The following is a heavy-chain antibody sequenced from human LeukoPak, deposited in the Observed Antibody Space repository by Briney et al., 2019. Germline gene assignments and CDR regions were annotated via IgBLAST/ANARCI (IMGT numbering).Heavy chain of an antibody. V-gene: IGHV4-61*01. Sequence: SETLSLTCTVSGGSISSSSYYWSWIRQPPGKGLEWIGYIYYSGSTNYNPSLKSRVTISVDTSKNQFSLKLSSVTAADTAVYYCARAPYCSSTSCLYLDYWGQGTLVTVSS. CDR2: IYYSGST. D-gene: IGHD2-2*01. CDR3: ARAPYCSSTSCLYLDY. CDR1: GGSISSSSYY. J-gene: IGHJ4*02.